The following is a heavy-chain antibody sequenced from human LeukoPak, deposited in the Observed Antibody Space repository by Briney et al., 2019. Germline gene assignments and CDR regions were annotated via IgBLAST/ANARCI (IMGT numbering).Heavy chain of an antibody. J-gene: IGHJ4*02. D-gene: IGHD3-22*01. CDR2: ISSSSSYI. Sequence: GGTLRLSCAASGFTFSSYSMNWVRQAPGKGLEWVSSISSSSSYIYYADSVKGRFTISRDNAKNSLYLQMNSLRAEDTAVYYCARDRYYDSSGYGGWGQGTLVTVSS. V-gene: IGHV3-21*01. CDR1: GFTFSSYS. CDR3: ARDRYYDSSGYGG.